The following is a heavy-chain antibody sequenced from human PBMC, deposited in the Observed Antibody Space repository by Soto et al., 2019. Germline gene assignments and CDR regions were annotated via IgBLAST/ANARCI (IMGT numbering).Heavy chain of an antibody. J-gene: IGHJ4*02. D-gene: IGHD3-22*01. V-gene: IGHV1-18*01. CDR2: ISAYNGNT. Sequence: QVQLVQSGAEVKKPGASVKVSCKASGYTFTSYGISWVRQAPGQGLEWMGWISAYNGNTNYAQNLQGRVTMTTDTSPSTVYLALRSLRSDDTAVYSCPRSGYYSPPDYWAQGTLVTVSS. CDR1: GYTFTSYG. CDR3: PRSGYYSPPDY.